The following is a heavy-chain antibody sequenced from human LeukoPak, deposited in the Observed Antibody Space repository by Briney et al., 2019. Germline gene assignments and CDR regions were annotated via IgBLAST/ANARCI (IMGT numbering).Heavy chain of an antibody. Sequence: ASVKVSCKASGYTFTGYYMHWVRQAPGQGLEWMGWINPNSGGANYARKFQGRVTMTRDTSISTAYMELSRLRSDDTAVYYCAREAVSITMVRGVIPYFDYWGQGTLVTVSS. D-gene: IGHD3-10*01. CDR1: GYTFTGYY. J-gene: IGHJ4*02. V-gene: IGHV1-2*02. CDR2: INPNSGGA. CDR3: AREAVSITMVRGVIPYFDY.